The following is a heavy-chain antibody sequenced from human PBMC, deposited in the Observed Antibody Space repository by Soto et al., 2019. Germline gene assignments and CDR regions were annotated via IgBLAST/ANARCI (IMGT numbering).Heavy chain of an antibody. CDR3: AIEGVGFGY. V-gene: IGHV3-73*01. Sequence: EVQLVESGGGLLQPGGPVRLSCEASGFTFSVSSMHWVRQASGKGLEWLGRIRSKANNYATSYSESVKGRFNISRDDSQDTMFLQMNSLRTEDTAMYYCAIEGVGFGYWGRGTLVTVSS. J-gene: IGHJ4*02. CDR2: IRSKANNYAT. CDR1: GFTFSVSS. D-gene: IGHD3-10*01.